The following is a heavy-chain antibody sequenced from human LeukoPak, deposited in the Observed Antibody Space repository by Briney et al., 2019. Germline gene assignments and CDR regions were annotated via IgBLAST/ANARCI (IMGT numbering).Heavy chain of an antibody. D-gene: IGHD3-16*02. CDR1: GYTFTSYD. J-gene: IGHJ4*02. CDR2: MNPNSGNT. V-gene: IGHV1-8*01. Sequence: GASVKVSCKASGYTFTSYDINWVRQATGQGLEWMGWMNPNSGNTGYAQKFQGRVTMTRNTSISTAYMELSSLRSEDTAVYYCARVGPGYYDYVWGSYRYRRPFDYWGQGTLVTVSS. CDR3: ARVGPGYYDYVWGSYRYRRPFDY.